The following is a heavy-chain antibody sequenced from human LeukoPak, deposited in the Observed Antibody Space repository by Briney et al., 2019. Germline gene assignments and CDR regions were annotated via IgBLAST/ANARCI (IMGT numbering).Heavy chain of an antibody. J-gene: IGHJ4*02. Sequence: GGSLRLSCAASAFTFSNYTMHWVRQAPGKGLEWVAVISYDGSNKYCADSVKGRFTISRDNSKNTLYLQMDSLRGEDTAVYYCARIPRTWLRFPYFDYWGQGTLVTVSS. CDR3: ARIPRTWLRFPYFDY. V-gene: IGHV3-30-3*01. CDR2: ISYDGSNK. CDR1: AFTFSNYT. D-gene: IGHD5-12*01.